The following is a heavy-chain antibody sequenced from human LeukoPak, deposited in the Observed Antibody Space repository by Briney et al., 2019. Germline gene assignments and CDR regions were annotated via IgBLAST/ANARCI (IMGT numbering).Heavy chain of an antibody. CDR2: IYTSGST. CDR1: GGSIRDFY. CDR3: ARNYGSRFNY. D-gene: IGHD3-10*01. V-gene: IGHV4-4*07. Sequence: SETLSLTCTVSGGSIRDFYWSWIRQPAGKGLEWVGRIYTSGSTNYNPSLKGRVTMSVDTSENQFSLKLNSVTAADTAAYYCARNYGSRFNYWGQGTLVTVSS. J-gene: IGHJ4*02.